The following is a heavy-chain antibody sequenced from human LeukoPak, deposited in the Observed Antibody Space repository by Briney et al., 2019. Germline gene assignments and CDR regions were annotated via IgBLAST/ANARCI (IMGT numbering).Heavy chain of an antibody. CDR3: ARDCRIARAAAAGALDL. J-gene: IGHJ6*02. Sequence: GRSLRLSCAASGFTFSSYGMHGVRQAPGKGLEWVAVISYDGSNKYYADSVKGRFTISRDNSKNTLYLQMNSLRAEDTAVYSCARDCRIARAAAAGALDLWGQGTTVTVSS. D-gene: IGHD6-13*01. CDR1: GFTFSSYG. CDR2: ISYDGSNK. V-gene: IGHV3-30*12.